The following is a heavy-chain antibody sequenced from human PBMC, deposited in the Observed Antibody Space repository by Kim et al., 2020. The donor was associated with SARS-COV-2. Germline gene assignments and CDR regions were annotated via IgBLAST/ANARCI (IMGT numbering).Heavy chain of an antibody. V-gene: IGHV3-33*01. CDR1: GFTFSSYG. CDR2: IWYDGSNK. Sequence: GGSLRLSCAASGFTFSSYGMHWVRQAPGKGLEWVAVIWYDGSNKYYADSVKGRFTISRDNSKNTLYLQMNSLRAEDTAVYYCARGYCSSTSCLYWYFDLWGRGTLVTVSS. D-gene: IGHD2-2*01. CDR3: ARGYCSSTSCLYWYFDL. J-gene: IGHJ2*01.